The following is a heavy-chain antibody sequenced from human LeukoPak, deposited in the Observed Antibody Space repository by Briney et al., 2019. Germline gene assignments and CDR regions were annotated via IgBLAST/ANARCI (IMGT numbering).Heavy chain of an antibody. V-gene: IGHV3-33*01. CDR3: ARLGIAVAGNFDY. D-gene: IGHD6-19*01. J-gene: IGHJ4*02. CDR1: GFTFSSYG. CDR2: IWYDGSNK. Sequence: GGSLRLSCAASGFTFSSYGMHWVRQAPGKGLEWVAVIWYDGSNKNYVDSVKGRLTISRDNSKNTLYLQMNSLRAEDTAVYYCARLGIAVAGNFDYWGQGTLVTVSS.